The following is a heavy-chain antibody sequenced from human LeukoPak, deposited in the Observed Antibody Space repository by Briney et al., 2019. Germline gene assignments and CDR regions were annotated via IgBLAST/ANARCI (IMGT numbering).Heavy chain of an antibody. D-gene: IGHD1-26*01. J-gene: IGHJ3*02. Sequence: AGSLRLSCAASGFTFSSYWMHWVRQAPGKGLVWVSRITSDGSSTSYADSVKGRFTISRDDAKNTLYLQMNSLRAEDTAVYYCARDLVGGAFDIWGQGTMVTVSS. V-gene: IGHV3-74*01. CDR3: ARDLVGGAFDI. CDR1: GFTFSSYW. CDR2: ITSDGSST.